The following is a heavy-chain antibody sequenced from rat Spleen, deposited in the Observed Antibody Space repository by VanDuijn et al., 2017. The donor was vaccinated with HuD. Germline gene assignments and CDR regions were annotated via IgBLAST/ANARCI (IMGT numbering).Heavy chain of an antibody. D-gene: IGHD1-1*01. Sequence: EVQLVESDGGLVQPGRSLKLSCAASGFTFSDYYMAWVRQAPAKGLEWVASISTGGGDTFYRDSVKGRFTVSRDIAKNTRYLQMDSLRSEDTATYYWATTPLYYSGDPYYFDYWGQGTLVTDSS. V-gene: IGHV5-25*01. CDR2: ISTGGGDT. CDR3: ATTPLYYSGDPYYFDY. CDR1: GFTFSDYY. J-gene: IGHJ3*01.